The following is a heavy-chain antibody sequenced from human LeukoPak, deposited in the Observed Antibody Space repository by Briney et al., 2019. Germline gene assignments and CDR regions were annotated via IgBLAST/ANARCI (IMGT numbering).Heavy chain of an antibody. CDR2: ISSSGSTI. D-gene: IGHD5-18*01. CDR1: GFTFSSYE. J-gene: IGHJ3*02. V-gene: IGHV3-48*03. Sequence: GGSLRLSCAASGFTFSSYEMNWVRQAPGKGLEWVSYISSSGSTIYYADSVKGRFTISRDNAKNSLYLQMNSLRAEDTAVYYCARGYVDTAMDAFDIWGQGTMVTVSS. CDR3: ARGYVDTAMDAFDI.